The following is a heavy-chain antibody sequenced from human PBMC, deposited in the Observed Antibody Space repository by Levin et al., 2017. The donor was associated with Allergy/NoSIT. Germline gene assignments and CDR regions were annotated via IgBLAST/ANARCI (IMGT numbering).Heavy chain of an antibody. J-gene: IGHJ3*02. V-gene: IGHV1-69*13. Sequence: SVKVSCKASGGTFSSYAISWVRQAPGQGLEWMGGIIPIFGTANYAQKFQGRVTITADESTSTAYMELSSLRSEDTAVYYCARGGYSGYDYDAFDIWGQGTMVTVSS. D-gene: IGHD5-12*01. CDR1: GGTFSSYA. CDR2: IIPIFGTA. CDR3: ARGGYSGYDYDAFDI.